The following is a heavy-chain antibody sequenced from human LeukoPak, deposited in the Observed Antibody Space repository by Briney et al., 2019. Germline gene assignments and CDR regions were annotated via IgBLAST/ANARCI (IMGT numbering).Heavy chain of an antibody. CDR2: INSDGSST. CDR1: GFAFSTYW. Sequence: TGGSLRLSCAGSGFAFSTYWMHWLRQAPGKGLVWVSRINSDGSSTNYADSVKGRFTISRDNAKNTLYLQMNSLRAEDTAVYYCARTSGHVCDYWGQGTLVTVSS. J-gene: IGHJ4*02. CDR3: ARTSGHVCDY. D-gene: IGHD3-16*01. V-gene: IGHV3-74*01.